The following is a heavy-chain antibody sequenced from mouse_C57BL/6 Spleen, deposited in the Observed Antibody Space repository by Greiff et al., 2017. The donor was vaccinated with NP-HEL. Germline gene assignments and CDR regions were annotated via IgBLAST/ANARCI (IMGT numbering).Heavy chain of an antibody. J-gene: IGHJ1*03. CDR2: IDPSDSYT. Sequence: QVQLQQPGAELVRPGTSVKLSCKASGYTFTSYWMHWVKQRPGQGLEWIGVIDPSDSYTNYNQKFKGKATLTVDTSSSTAYMQLNSLTTEDSAVYYWARDCYGSSYGYFDVWGTGTTVTVSS. CDR1: GYTFTSYW. D-gene: IGHD1-1*01. V-gene: IGHV1-59*01. CDR3: ARDCYGSSYGYFDV.